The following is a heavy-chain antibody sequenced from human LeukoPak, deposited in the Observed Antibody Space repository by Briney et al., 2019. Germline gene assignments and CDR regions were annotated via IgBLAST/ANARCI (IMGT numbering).Heavy chain of an antibody. J-gene: IGHJ5*02. CDR2: INPNSGGT. V-gene: IGHV1-2*02. D-gene: IGHD3-10*02. Sequence: ASVKVSCKASGYTFTGYYMHWVRQAPGQGLEWMGWINPNSGGTNYAQKFQGRVTMTRDTSISTAYMELSRLRSDDTAVYYCARGRIPFSGTAIYSGNWFDPWGQGTLVTVSS. CDR1: GYTFTGYY. CDR3: ARGRIPFSGTAIYSGNWFDP.